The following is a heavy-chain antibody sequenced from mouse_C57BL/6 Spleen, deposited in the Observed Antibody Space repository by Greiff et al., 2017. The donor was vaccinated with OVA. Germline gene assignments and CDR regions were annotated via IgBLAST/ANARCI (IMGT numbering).Heavy chain of an antibody. CDR1: GYAFSSYW. D-gene: IGHD1-1*01. J-gene: IGHJ4*01. Sequence: QVQLQQSGAELVKPGASVKISCKASGYAFSSYWMNWVKQRPGKGLEWIGQIYPGDGDTNYNGKFKGKATLTADKSSSTAYMQLSSLTSEDSAVYFCARSDYGSTAMDYWGQGTSVTVSS. CDR2: IYPGDGDT. CDR3: ARSDYGSTAMDY. V-gene: IGHV1-80*01.